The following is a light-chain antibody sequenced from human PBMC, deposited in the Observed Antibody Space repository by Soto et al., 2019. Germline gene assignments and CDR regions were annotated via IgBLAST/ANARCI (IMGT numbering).Light chain of an antibody. CDR1: QSISSW. Sequence: DIQMTQSPSTLSASVGDRVTITCRASQSISSWLAWYQQKPGKAPKLLIHGASSLESGVPSRFSGRGAGTEFTLTTSSLQPEDFATYACQQYQTSSTFGQGTKVEIK. CDR2: GAS. J-gene: IGKJ1*01. CDR3: QQYQTSST. V-gene: IGKV1-5*01.